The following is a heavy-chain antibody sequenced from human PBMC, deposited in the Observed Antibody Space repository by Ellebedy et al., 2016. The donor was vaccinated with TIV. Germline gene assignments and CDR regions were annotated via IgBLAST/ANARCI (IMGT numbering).Heavy chain of an antibody. Sequence: AASVKVSCKASGYTFTDYRLDWMRQAPGLGLEWMGWNSPNGGGTHYAQKFQGRVSMTGDTSISTAYLELSRLTSDDTAVYYCARDYWGSYEYWGQGTLVTVSS. J-gene: IGHJ4*02. CDR3: ARDYWGSYEY. D-gene: IGHD1-26*01. CDR1: GYTFTDYR. V-gene: IGHV1-2*02. CDR2: NSPNGGGT.